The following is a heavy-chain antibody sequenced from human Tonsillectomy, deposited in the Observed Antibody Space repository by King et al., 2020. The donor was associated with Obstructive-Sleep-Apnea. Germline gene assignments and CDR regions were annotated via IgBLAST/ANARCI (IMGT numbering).Heavy chain of an antibody. Sequence: VQLVESGGGLVKPGGSLRLSCAASGFTFSCYTMNWVRQAPGKGLEWVSSIDSATSYIYYADSVKGRFTISRDNAKNSLYLQMNSLRAEDTAVYYCAPHHNLDVWGQGTTVTVSS. D-gene: IGHD5-24*01. V-gene: IGHV3-21*01. CDR1: GFTFSCYT. CDR3: APHHNLDV. CDR2: IDSATSYI. J-gene: IGHJ6*02.